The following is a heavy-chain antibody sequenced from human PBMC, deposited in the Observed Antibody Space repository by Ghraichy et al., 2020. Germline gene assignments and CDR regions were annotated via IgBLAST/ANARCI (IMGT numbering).Heavy chain of an antibody. CDR1: GYTFADYY. J-gene: IGHJ4*02. CDR3: ARGPTGTEDY. V-gene: IGHV1-2*02. Sequence: ASVKVSCKTSGYTFADYYMDWVRQAPGQGLEWMGWINPKINAIRIPQKFQGRVTMTSDTSVSTFYMELSGLTPDDTAIYYCARGPTGTEDYWGQGTQVTVSS. D-gene: IGHD1/OR15-1a*01. CDR2: INPKINAI.